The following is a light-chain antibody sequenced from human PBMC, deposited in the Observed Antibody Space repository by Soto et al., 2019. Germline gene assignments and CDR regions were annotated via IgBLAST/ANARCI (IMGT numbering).Light chain of an antibody. CDR3: QQRSKWRT. V-gene: IGKV3-11*01. CDR1: QSVSSY. Sequence: EIVLTQSPATMSLSPGERATLSCRASQSVSSYLAWYQQKPGQAPRLLIYDASKRATGIPARFSGSGFGTDYTLTISGLEPEDCAVYYCQQRSKWRTFGQGTKVEIK. J-gene: IGKJ1*01. CDR2: DAS.